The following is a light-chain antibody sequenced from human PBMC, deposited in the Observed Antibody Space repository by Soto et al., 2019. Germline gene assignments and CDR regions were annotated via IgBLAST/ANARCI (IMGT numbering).Light chain of an antibody. J-gene: IGLJ1*01. CDR3: CSYADGSIYF. CDR1: SMDVGAYDY. CDR2: YVD. Sequence: ALTQPASVSGSPGQSITSSCTVTSMDVGAYDYVSWYLQYPDKAPQLLIYYVDHRPSGVSSRFSGSKSGNTASLTISGLQAEDEGDYYCCSYADGSIYFFGTGTKVTVL. V-gene: IGLV2-14*03.